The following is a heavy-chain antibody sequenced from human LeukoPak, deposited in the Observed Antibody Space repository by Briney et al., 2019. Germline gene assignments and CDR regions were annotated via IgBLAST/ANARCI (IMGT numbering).Heavy chain of an antibody. Sequence: SETLSLTCTVSGGSIGSHQWSWIRQPPGKGLEFIGYIYYSGSTNYNPSLKSRVTISVDTSKNQLSLRLSSVTAADTAVYYCARGLSGYSYGYYFDYWGQGTLFTVSS. CDR3: ARGLSGYSYGYYFDY. D-gene: IGHD5-18*01. V-gene: IGHV4-59*11. CDR2: IYYSGST. CDR1: GGSIGSHQ. J-gene: IGHJ4*02.